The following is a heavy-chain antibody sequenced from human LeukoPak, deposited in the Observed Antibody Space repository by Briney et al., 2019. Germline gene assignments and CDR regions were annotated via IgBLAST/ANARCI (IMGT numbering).Heavy chain of an antibody. CDR3: IRGGDGFDP. CDR1: GFTFSTYW. CDR2: INSDGSDT. D-gene: IGHD3-16*01. Sequence: PGGSLRLSCGASGFTFSTYWMYWVRQAPGKGLVWVSRINSDGSDTRYADSVKGRFTISREDAKNSLYLQMNSLRAGDTAVYYCIRGGDGFDPWGQGTLVTVSS. J-gene: IGHJ5*02. V-gene: IGHV3-74*01.